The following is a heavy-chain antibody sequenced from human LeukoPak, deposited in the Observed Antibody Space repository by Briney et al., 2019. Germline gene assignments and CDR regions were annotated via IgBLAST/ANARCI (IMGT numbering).Heavy chain of an antibody. CDR2: ISVSGNA. J-gene: IGHJ3*02. CDR1: GFTLSSYA. CDR3: ARTNPGIVVAGSDAFDI. V-gene: IGHV3-23*01. D-gene: IGHD6-19*01. Sequence: GGSLRLSSAASGFTLSSYAMSWVRRAPGKGLEWVSAISVSGNAYHADSVKGRFTISRDNSKNTLILQMNSLRAEDTAVYYCARTNPGIVVAGSDAFDIWGQGTMVTVSS.